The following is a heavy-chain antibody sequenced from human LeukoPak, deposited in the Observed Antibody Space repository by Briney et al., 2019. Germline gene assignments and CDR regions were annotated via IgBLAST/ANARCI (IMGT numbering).Heavy chain of an antibody. J-gene: IGHJ6*02. Sequence: SGGSLRLSCAASGFTFSSYAMHWVRQAPGKGLEWVAVISYDGSNKYYADSVKGRFTISRDNSKNTLYLQMNSLRAEDTAVYYCARDNSSTSCYGHCYYYGMDVWGQGTTVTVSS. D-gene: IGHD2-2*01. CDR1: GFTFSSYA. CDR3: ARDNSSTSCYGHCYYYGMDV. V-gene: IGHV3-30-3*01. CDR2: ISYDGSNK.